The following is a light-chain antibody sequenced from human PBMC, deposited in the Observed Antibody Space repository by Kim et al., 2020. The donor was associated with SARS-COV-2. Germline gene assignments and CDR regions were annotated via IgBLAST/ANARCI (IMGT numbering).Light chain of an antibody. J-gene: IGLJ3*02. CDR1: SSDVGGYNY. Sequence: QSALTQHASVSGSPGQSITISCTGTSSDVGGYNYVSWYQHHPGKAPKLMIYDVSKRPSGVSNRFSGSKSGNTASLTISGLQAEDAANYYCSSYTSSSTWVFGGGTQLTVL. V-gene: IGLV2-14*03. CDR2: DVS. CDR3: SSYTSSSTWV.